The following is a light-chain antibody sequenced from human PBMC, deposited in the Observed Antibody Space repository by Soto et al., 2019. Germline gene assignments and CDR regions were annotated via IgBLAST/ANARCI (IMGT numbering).Light chain of an antibody. Sequence: DIQLTQSPSFLSASVGDRVTIPCRASQDITSYLAWYQQKPGKAPNLLISVASTFQSRVPSRFSGSGSGTEFTLTISSLQPEYFATYYCQQINSYPFTFGPGTKVDIK. CDR2: VAS. V-gene: IGKV1-9*01. J-gene: IGKJ3*01. CDR3: QQINSYPFT. CDR1: QDITSY.